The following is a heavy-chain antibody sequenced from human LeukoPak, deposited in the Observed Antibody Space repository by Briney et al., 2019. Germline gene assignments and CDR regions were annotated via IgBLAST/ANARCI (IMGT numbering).Heavy chain of an antibody. J-gene: IGHJ5*02. D-gene: IGHD3-10*01. Sequence: ASVKVSCKASGGTFSSYAISWVRQAPGQGLEWMGGIIPIFGTANYAQKFQGRVTITADKSTSTAYMELSSLRSEDTAVYYCARLGYYGSGRGPNWFDPWGQGTLVTVSS. V-gene: IGHV1-69*06. CDR3: ARLGYYGSGRGPNWFDP. CDR1: GGTFSSYA. CDR2: IIPIFGTA.